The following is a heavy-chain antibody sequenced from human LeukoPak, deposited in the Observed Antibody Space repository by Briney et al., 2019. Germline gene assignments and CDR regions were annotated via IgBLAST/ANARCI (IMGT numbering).Heavy chain of an antibody. CDR3: ARGELLLRYFDW. CDR2: IHYSGST. Sequence: RPSETLSLTCTVSGGSISSSSYYWGWIRQPPGKGLEWIGSIHYSGSTYYNPSLKSRVTISVDTSKNQFSLKLSSVTAADTAVYYCARGELLLRYFDWLGQGTLVTVSS. D-gene: IGHD1-26*01. CDR1: GGSISSSSYY. J-gene: IGHJ4*02. V-gene: IGHV4-39*01.